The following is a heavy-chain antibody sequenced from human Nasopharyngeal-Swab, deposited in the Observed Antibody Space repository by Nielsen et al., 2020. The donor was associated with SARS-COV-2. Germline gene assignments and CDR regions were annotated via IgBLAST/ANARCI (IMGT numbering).Heavy chain of an antibody. CDR1: GFTFSSYA. J-gene: IGHJ4*02. D-gene: IGHD2-21*02. CDR2: ISGSGGST. Sequence: GGSLRLSCAASGFTFSSYAMGWVRQAPGKGLEWVSAISGSGGSTYYADSVKGRFTISRDNSKNTLYLQMNSLRAEDTAVYYCAKALLHIVVVTAPGGYWGQGTLVTVSS. V-gene: IGHV3-23*01. CDR3: AKALLHIVVVTAPGGY.